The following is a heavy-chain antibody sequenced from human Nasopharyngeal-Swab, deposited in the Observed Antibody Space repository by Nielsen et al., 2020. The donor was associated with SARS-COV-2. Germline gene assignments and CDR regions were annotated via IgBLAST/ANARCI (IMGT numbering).Heavy chain of an antibody. Sequence: GESLKISCKGSGYSFTSYWIGWVRQIPGKGLEWMGIIYPGDSDTRYSPSFQGQVTISADKSISTAYLQWSSLKASDTAMYYCARLVAVAGGGGGGADYWGQGTLVTVSS. CDR1: GYSFTSYW. CDR3: ARLVAVAGGGGGGADY. J-gene: IGHJ4*02. V-gene: IGHV5-51*01. D-gene: IGHD6-19*01. CDR2: IYPGDSDT.